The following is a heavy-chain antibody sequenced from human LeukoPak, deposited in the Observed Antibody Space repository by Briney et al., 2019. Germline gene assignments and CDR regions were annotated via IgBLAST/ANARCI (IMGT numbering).Heavy chain of an antibody. J-gene: IGHJ1*01. CDR2: MNPNSGNT. D-gene: IGHD6-19*01. V-gene: IGHV1-8*01. CDR3: ARRVGSGWPVQH. CDR1: GYTFSSYD. Sequence: ASVKVSCKASGYTFSSYDINWVRHATGQGLEWTGWMNPNSGNTGYAQKFQGRLNMTRNTSISTAYMELSSLRSEDTAVYYCARRVGSGWPVQHWGQGTLVTVSS.